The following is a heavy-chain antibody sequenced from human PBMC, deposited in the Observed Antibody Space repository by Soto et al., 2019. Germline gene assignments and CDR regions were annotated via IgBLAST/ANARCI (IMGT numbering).Heavy chain of an antibody. CDR1: GGSLDNHF. CDR2: VSHTGVT. J-gene: IGHJ6*02. V-gene: IGHV4-34*01. Sequence: SETLSLTCAVYGGSLDNHFWTWIRHSPWRGLEWIGEVSHTGVTNYIPSLKSRISISLDTSKYQFSLRMNSVTAADAAVYYCARASPLTGHDDKYSTMDVWGQGTTVTVSS. D-gene: IGHD3-9*01. CDR3: ARASPLTGHDDKYSTMDV.